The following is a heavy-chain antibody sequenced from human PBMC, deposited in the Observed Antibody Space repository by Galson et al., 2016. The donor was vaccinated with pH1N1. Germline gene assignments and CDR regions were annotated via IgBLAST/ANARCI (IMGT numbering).Heavy chain of an antibody. CDR2: ISDSGSNT. J-gene: IGHJ4*02. D-gene: IGHD2-15*01. V-gene: IGHV3-23*01. CDR3: AKGARGVVVVAATR. CDR1: GFTFSSYA. Sequence: SLRLSCAASGFTFSSYAMTWVRQAPGKGLEWVSGISDSGSNTYYADSVKGRFTISRDNSKNTVYLQMNSLRAEDTAVYYCAKGARGVVVVAATRWGQGTLVTSAS.